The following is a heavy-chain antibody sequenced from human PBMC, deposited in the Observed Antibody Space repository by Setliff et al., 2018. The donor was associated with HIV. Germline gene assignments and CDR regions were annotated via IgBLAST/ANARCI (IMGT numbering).Heavy chain of an antibody. J-gene: IGHJ4*02. V-gene: IGHV4-39*01. Sequence: LTCTVSGDSMSSSSYYWGWIRQPPGKGLEWIGSIFYSGNTYYKPSLKSRVTISVDTSKNQFSLKLSSVTAADTAVYYCARPQYPGYYFDYWGQGTLVTVSS. D-gene: IGHD2-2*01. CDR1: GDSMSSSSYY. CDR3: ARPQYPGYYFDY. CDR2: IFYSGNT.